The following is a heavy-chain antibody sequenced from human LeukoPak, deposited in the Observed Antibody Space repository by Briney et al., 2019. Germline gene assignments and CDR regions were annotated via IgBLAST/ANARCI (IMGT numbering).Heavy chain of an antibody. Sequence: ASVKVSCKASGYTFTSYYMHWVRQAPGQGLEWMGIINPSGGSTSYAQKFQGRVTMTRDMSTSTVYMELSSLRAEDTAVYYCASSCNNYYYYYMDVWGKGTTVTVSS. CDR1: GYTFTSYY. D-gene: IGHD2/OR15-2a*01. V-gene: IGHV1-46*01. CDR2: INPSGGST. CDR3: ASSCNNYYYYYMDV. J-gene: IGHJ6*03.